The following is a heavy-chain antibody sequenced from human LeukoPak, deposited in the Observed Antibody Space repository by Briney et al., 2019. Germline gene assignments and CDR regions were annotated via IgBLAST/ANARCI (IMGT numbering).Heavy chain of an antibody. J-gene: IGHJ4*02. CDR1: GFTFSSYA. Sequence: PGGSLRLSCAASGFTFSSYAMSWVRQAPGKGLEWVSTISSSAGSTYYADSVKGRFTISRDNSKNTLYLQMNSLRAEDTAVYYCAKVVGATTRGYFDYWGQGTLVTVSS. CDR2: ISSSAGST. V-gene: IGHV3-23*01. D-gene: IGHD1-26*01. CDR3: AKVVGATTRGYFDY.